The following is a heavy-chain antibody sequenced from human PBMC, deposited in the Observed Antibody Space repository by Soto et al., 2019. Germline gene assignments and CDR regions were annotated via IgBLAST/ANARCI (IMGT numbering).Heavy chain of an antibody. CDR1: GGSISSSSYY. V-gene: IGHV4-39*01. J-gene: IGHJ5*02. D-gene: IGHD2-15*01. Sequence: QLQLQESGPGLVKPSETLSLTCTVSGGSISSSSYYWGWIRQPPGKGLEWIGSIYYSGSTYYNPSLKSRVTISVDTSKNQFSLKLSSVTAADTAVYYCARLCSGGSCLRWFDPWGQGTLVTVSS. CDR3: ARLCSGGSCLRWFDP. CDR2: IYYSGST.